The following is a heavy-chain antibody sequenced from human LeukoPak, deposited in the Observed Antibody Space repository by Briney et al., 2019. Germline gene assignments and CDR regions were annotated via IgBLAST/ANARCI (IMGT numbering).Heavy chain of an antibody. CDR2: ISAYNGNT. Sequence: ASVKVSCKASGNTFTSYGISWVRQAPGQGLEWMGWISAYNGNTNYAQKLQGRVTMTTDTSTSTAYMELRSLRSDDTAVYYCGRDIVGFYGSGSYYAFDIWGQGTMVTVSS. CDR3: GRDIVGFYGSGSYYAFDI. V-gene: IGHV1-18*01. CDR1: GNTFTSYG. J-gene: IGHJ3*02. D-gene: IGHD3-10*01.